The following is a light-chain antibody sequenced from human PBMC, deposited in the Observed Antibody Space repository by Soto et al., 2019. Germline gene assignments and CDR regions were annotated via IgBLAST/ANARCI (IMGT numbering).Light chain of an antibody. V-gene: IGLV4-69*01. J-gene: IGLJ3*02. Sequence: QLVLTQSPSASASLGASVKLTCTLSSGHSSYAIAWHQQQPDKGPRYLMKVKNDGSHTKGDGIPDRFSGSSSGAERYLTISSLQSEDEADYYCQTWGTGIWVFGGGTKLPS. CDR1: SGHSSYA. CDR2: VKNDGSH. CDR3: QTWGTGIWV.